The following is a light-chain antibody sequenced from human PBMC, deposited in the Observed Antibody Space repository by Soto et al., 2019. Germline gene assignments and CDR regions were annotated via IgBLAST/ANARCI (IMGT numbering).Light chain of an antibody. Sequence: EIVLTQSPGTLSLSPGERAALSCRASQSISSSFLAWYQHKPGQAPRLLIHGASSRATGIPDRFSGSGSGTDFTLTISRLDPEDFATYYCQQANSFPPTTFGQGTKVDIK. J-gene: IGKJ1*01. CDR1: QSISSSF. CDR3: QQANSFPPTT. CDR2: GAS. V-gene: IGKV3-20*01.